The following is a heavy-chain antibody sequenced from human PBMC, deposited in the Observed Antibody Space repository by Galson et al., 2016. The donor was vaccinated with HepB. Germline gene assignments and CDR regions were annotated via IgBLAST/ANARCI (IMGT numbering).Heavy chain of an antibody. V-gene: IGHV3-21*01. CDR1: GFIFSSYS. D-gene: IGHD6-19*01. CDR3: ARLGLLGSGWHNDY. Sequence: SLRLSCAASGFIFSSYSMSWVRQAPGKGLEWVSSISSSGTYIYYADSVKGRFTISRDNAKNSLYLQMNSLRVEDTAVYYCARLGLLGSGWHNDYWGQGTLVIVSS. J-gene: IGHJ4*02. CDR2: ISSSGTYI.